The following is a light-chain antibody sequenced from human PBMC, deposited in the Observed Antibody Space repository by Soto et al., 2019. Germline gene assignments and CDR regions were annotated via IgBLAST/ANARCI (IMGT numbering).Light chain of an antibody. V-gene: IGKV3-15*01. CDR1: QGVTTN. J-gene: IGKJ1*01. CDR2: AAS. Sequence: EIVMTQSPGTLSVSPGERATLSCRAGQGVTTNFAWYQQKSGQAPRLLIFAASARAADIPARFSGSGSGTDFTLTISSLQSEDFALYYCQQYNNWPRTFGQGTKVDIK. CDR3: QQYNNWPRT.